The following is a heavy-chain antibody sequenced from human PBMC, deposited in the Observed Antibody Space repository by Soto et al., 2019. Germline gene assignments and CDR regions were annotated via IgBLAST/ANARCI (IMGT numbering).Heavy chain of an antibody. CDR1: VGSISSSNW. Sequence: QVQLQESGPGLVKPSGTLSLTCAVPVGSISSSNWWSWVRQPPGKGLEWIGEIYHSGSTNYNPSLKSRVTISVDKSKNQFSLKLSSVTAADTAVYYCARYSSSSPGGRWYFDLWGRGTLVTVSS. D-gene: IGHD6-13*01. J-gene: IGHJ2*01. V-gene: IGHV4-4*02. CDR2: IYHSGST. CDR3: ARYSSSSPGGRWYFDL.